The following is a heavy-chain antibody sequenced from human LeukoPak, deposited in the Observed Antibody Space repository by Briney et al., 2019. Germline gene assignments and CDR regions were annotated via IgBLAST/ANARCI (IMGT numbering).Heavy chain of an antibody. CDR1: GFTFSSYG. D-gene: IGHD3/OR15-3a*01. V-gene: IGHV3-30*18. CDR3: AKDLWTGYYVFDY. Sequence: PGGSLRLSCAASGFTFSSYGMHWVRQAPGKGLERVAVISYDGSNKYYADSVKGRFTISRDNSKNTLYLQMNSLRAEDTAVYYCAKDLWTGYYVFDYWGQGTLVTVSS. J-gene: IGHJ4*02. CDR2: ISYDGSNK.